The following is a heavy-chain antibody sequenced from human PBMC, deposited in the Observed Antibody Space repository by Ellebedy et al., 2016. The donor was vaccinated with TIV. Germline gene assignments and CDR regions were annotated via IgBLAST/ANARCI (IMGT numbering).Heavy chain of an antibody. CDR3: ATLITVIRGVVITGSDDFDY. CDR1: GFTFSNFW. Sequence: GESLKISCEVSGFTFSNFWMAWVRQVPGKGLEWVATIKDDGSDKYYVDSVKGRFIISRDNAKNSLFLQMNSLRAEDTAVYYCATLITVIRGVVITGSDDFDYWGQGTLVTVSS. V-gene: IGHV3-7*01. J-gene: IGHJ4*02. D-gene: IGHD3-10*01. CDR2: IKDDGSDK.